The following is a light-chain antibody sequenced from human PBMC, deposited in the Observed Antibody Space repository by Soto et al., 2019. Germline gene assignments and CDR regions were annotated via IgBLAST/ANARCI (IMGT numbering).Light chain of an antibody. CDR1: QDIGTY. V-gene: IGKV1-27*01. Sequence: DIQMTQSPSSLSASVGDRVTITCRASQDIGTYLAWYQQKSGRVPELLIYSASTLQSWVPARFSGSGAGADSSITISGQQPEDAATYCCQKYDSGPLTFGGGTKVEI. CDR3: QKYDSGPLT. J-gene: IGKJ4*01. CDR2: SAS.